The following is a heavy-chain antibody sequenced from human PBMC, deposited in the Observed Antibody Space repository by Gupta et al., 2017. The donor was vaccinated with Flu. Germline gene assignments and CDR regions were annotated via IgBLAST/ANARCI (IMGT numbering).Heavy chain of an antibody. CDR2: IIPIFGTA. J-gene: IGHJ6*02. V-gene: IGHV1-69*01. D-gene: IGHD5-12*01. CDR3: ARYMFRVSSYSGTIRGRYYYYGMDV. Sequence: PGQGLEWMGGIIPIFGTANYAQKFQGRVTITADEATSTAYMELSSLRSEDTAVYYCARYMFRVSSYSGTIRGRYYYYGMDVWGQGTTVTVSS.